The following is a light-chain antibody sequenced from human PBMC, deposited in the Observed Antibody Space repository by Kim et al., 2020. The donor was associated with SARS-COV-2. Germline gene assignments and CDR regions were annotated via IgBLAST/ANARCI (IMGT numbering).Light chain of an antibody. CDR2: AAS. Sequence: DIQMTQSPSSLSASVGDRVTITCRASQSISSYLNWYQQKPGKAPKLLIYAASSLQSGVPSRFSGSGSGTDFTLTISSLQPEDFATYYCQQRYSTPFTFGGGTKLEIK. CDR1: QSISSY. V-gene: IGKV1-39*01. CDR3: QQRYSTPFT. J-gene: IGKJ4*01.